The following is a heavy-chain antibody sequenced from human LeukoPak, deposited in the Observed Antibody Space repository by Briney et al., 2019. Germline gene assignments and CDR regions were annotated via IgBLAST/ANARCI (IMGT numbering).Heavy chain of an antibody. V-gene: IGHV3-23*01. CDR1: GFIFSSYS. J-gene: IGHJ4*02. Sequence: PGGSLRLSCAASGFIFSSYSMSWVRQAPGKGLEWVSVITGSGGNTYYADSVKGRFTISRDNSKNTLYLQMNSLRAEDTAVYYCAKDYDDRFDYFDYWGQGTLVTVSS. CDR3: AKDYDDRFDYFDY. D-gene: IGHD4-17*01. CDR2: ITGSGGNT.